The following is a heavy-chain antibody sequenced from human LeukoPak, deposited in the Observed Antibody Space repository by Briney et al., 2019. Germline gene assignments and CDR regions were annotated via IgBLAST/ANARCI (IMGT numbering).Heavy chain of an antibody. D-gene: IGHD3-3*01. CDR2: INWNGGST. CDR3: ARVRTPRDLWSGYFTYYFDY. J-gene: IGHJ4*02. Sequence: GGSLRLSCAASGFTFDDYGMSWVRQAPGKGLEWVSGINWNGGSTGYADSVKDRFTISRDNAKNSLYLQMNSLRAEDTALYYCARVRTPRDLWSGYFTYYFDYWGQGTLVTVSS. CDR1: GFTFDDYG. V-gene: IGHV3-20*04.